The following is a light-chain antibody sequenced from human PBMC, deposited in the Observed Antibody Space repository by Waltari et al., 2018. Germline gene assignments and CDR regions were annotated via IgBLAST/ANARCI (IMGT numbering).Light chain of an antibody. CDR2: DVN. CDR3: RSHSTNNIVL. CDR1: SGDIGGSDF. J-gene: IGLJ2*01. Sequence: QSGLTQPASVSASPGESITISYTGTSGDIGGSDFVSWYQHHPGRAPKVLIFDVNHRPSGISDRFAGSKSGNTASLTISELQPEDDADYYCRSHSTNNIVLFGGGTKVTVL. V-gene: IGLV2-14*01.